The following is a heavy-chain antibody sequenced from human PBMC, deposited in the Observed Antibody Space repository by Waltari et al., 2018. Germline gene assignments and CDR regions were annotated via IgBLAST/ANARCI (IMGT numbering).Heavy chain of an antibody. CDR1: GGTFRNYP. V-gene: IGHV1-69*11. D-gene: IGHD4-17*01. CDR3: ARGGHDYSDYILDSFGSSFDS. Sequence: QVQLVQSGGEVKKPGSSVKVSCKTSGGTFRNYPINWVRQAPGQGLEWMGGIIPFLTKVDKSQKCQDRVTITADESTSTAFMELSRLRYDDTAIYYCARGGHDYSDYILDSFGSSFDSWGQGTLVTVSS. CDR2: IIPFLTKV. J-gene: IGHJ4*02.